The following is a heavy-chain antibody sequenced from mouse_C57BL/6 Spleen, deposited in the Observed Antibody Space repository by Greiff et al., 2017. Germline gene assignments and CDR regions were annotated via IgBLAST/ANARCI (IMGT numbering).Heavy chain of an antibody. J-gene: IGHJ2*01. CDR2: ISSGGSYT. CDR3: ERQGTGLDY. V-gene: IGHV5-6*02. Sequence: EVMLVESGGDLVKPGGSLKLSCAASGFTFSSYGMSWVRQTPDKRLEWVATISSGGSYTYYPDSVKGRVTISRDNAKNTLYLQMSSLESEDTAMYYCERQGTGLDYWGQGTTLTVSS. CDR1: GFTFSSYG. D-gene: IGHD4-1*01.